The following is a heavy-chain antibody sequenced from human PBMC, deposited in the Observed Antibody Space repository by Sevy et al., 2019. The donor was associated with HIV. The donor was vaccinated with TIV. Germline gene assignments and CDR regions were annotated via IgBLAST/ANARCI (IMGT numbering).Heavy chain of an antibody. Sequence: SGPTLVNPTQTLTLTCTFSGFSLSTSGVGVGWIRQPPGKALEWLALIYWNDDKRYSPSLKSRLTITTDTSKNQVVLTMTNMDPVDTATYYCAHSDSSGYPCDYWGQGTLVTVSS. D-gene: IGHD3-22*01. CDR3: AHSDSSGYPCDY. V-gene: IGHV2-5*01. CDR2: IYWNDDK. CDR1: GFSLSTSGVG. J-gene: IGHJ4*02.